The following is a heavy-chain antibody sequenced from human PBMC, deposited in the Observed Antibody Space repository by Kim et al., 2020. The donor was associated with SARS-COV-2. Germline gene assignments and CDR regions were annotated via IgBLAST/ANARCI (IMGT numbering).Heavy chain of an antibody. J-gene: IGHJ4*02. D-gene: IGHD3-3*01. CDR3: ARVRSFFGVVRNFDY. CDR1: GGSISSGGYY. V-gene: IGHV4-31*03. Sequence: SETLSHTCTVSGGSISSGGYYWSWIRQHPGKGLEWIGYIYYSGSTYYNPSLKSRVTISVDTSKNQFSLKLSSVTAADTAVYYCARVRSFFGVVRNFDYWGQGTLVTVSS. CDR2: IYYSGST.